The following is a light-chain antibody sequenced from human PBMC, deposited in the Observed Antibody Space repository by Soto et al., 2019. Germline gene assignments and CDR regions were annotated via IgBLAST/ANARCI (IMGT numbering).Light chain of an antibody. CDR2: DVN. CDR1: SSDVGGYDY. V-gene: IGLV2-14*01. J-gene: IGLJ1*01. CDR3: SSYTGSSTFV. Sequence: QSVLTQPASVYGSPGQSITISCTGTSSDVGGYDYVSWYQQLTGKAPKLLIYDVNNRPSGVSHRFSGSKSGNTASLTISGLQAEDEADYYCSSYTGSSTFVFGTGTKVTVL.